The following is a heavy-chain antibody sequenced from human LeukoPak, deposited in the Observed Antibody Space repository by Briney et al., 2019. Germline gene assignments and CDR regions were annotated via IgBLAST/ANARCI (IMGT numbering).Heavy chain of an antibody. D-gene: IGHD3-22*01. J-gene: IGHJ3*02. Sequence: ASVKVSCKASGYTFTSYGISWVRQAPGQGLEWMGWISAYNGNTNYAQKLQGRVTMTTDTSTSTAYMELRGLRSDDTAVYYCARDALSYDSSGYSLDAFDIWGQGTMVTVSS. CDR2: ISAYNGNT. CDR1: GYTFTSYG. CDR3: ARDALSYDSSGYSLDAFDI. V-gene: IGHV1-18*01.